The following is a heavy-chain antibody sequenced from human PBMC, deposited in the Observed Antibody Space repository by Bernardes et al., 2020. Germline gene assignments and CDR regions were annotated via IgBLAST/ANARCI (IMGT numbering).Heavy chain of an antibody. J-gene: IGHJ4*02. V-gene: IGHV1-8*02. D-gene: IGHD5-12*01. Sequence: ASVKVSCQASGYTFTNYDIHWVREAAGQGLEWMGWMNPNSGNVGYAQKFQDRVTMTRDTSIATAYMELSSLRFDDTAIYYCARLYRGLPADYWGQGTLVTVSS. CDR2: MNPNSGNV. CDR1: GYTFTNYD. CDR3: ARLYRGLPADY.